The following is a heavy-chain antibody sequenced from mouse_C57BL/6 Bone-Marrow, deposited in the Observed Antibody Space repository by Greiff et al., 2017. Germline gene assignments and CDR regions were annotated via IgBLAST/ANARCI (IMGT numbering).Heavy chain of an antibody. CDR3: ARDYGSSYDYAMDY. D-gene: IGHD1-1*01. V-gene: IGHV5-16*01. CDR2: INYDGSST. Sequence: EVKVVESEGGLVQPGSSMKLSCTASGFTFSDYYMAWVRQVPEKGLEWVANINYDGSSTYYLDSLKSRFIISRDNAKNILYLQMSSLKSEDTATYYCARDYGSSYDYAMDYWGQGTSVTVSS. CDR1: GFTFSDYY. J-gene: IGHJ4*01.